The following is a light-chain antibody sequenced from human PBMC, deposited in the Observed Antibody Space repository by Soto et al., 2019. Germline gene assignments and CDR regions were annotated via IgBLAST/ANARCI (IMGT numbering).Light chain of an antibody. CDR3: TSYTRGTAFV. CDR1: SSDVGTYNY. CDR2: DVS. V-gene: IGLV2-14*01. J-gene: IGLJ1*01. Sequence: QSVLTQPASVSGSPGQSITISCTGTSSDVGTYNYVSWHQHHPGKAPKLIIYDVSNRPSGVSNRFSGSKSGSTASLTISGLQGEDEADYHCTSYTRGTAFVFGTGTKVTVL.